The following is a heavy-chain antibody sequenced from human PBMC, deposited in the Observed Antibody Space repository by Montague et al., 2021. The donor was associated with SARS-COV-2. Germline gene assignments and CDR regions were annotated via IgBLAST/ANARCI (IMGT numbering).Heavy chain of an antibody. J-gene: IGHJ3*02. CDR1: GGSITRNYY. CDR3: SRPLVRGVPRAFDI. Sequence: SETLSLTCTVSGGSITRNYYCGWIRQPPGEGLEWVGNYYYSGTTFINPSLKSRVTISVDATKKRFFLNLTSVAAADAAVYYCSRPLVRGVPRAFDIWGQGAMVTVSS. CDR2: YYYSGTT. V-gene: IGHV4-39*01. D-gene: IGHD3-10*01.